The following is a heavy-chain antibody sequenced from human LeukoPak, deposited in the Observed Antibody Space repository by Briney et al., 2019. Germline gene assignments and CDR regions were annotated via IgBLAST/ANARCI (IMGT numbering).Heavy chain of an antibody. V-gene: IGHV4-39*07. CDR1: GGSISSSSYY. CDR2: IYYSGST. J-gene: IGHJ3*02. Sequence: SETLSLTCTVSGGSISSSSYYWGWIRQPPGKGLEWIGSIYYSGSTYYNPSLKSRVTISVDTSKNQFSLKLSSVTAADTAVYYCARDGSGWYPDAFDIWGQGTMVTVSS. CDR3: ARDGSGWYPDAFDI. D-gene: IGHD6-19*01.